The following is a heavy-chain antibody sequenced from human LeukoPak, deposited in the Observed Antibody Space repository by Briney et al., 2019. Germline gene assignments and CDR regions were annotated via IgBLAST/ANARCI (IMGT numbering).Heavy chain of an antibody. CDR3: ATRPPGDHPYFDF. CDR1: AFIFSHYG. J-gene: IGHJ4*02. Sequence: GGSLRLSCAASAFIFSHYGMHWVRQVPGKGLEWVAVISYDGSNKYYADSVKGRFTISRDNSKNTLYLQMNSLRADDTAVYFCATRPPGDHPYFDFWGQGSLVTVSS. D-gene: IGHD3-10*01. CDR2: ISYDGSNK. V-gene: IGHV3-33*05.